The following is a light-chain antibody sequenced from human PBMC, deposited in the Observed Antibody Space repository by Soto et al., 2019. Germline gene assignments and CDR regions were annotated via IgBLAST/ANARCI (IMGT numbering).Light chain of an antibody. CDR2: GAS. Sequence: IVMTPSTATLSVSPGEVYTLYCRASQSVSNNLAWYQHKPGQAPRLLIYGASTRATGVPARFSGSGSGTEFTLTITSLQSEDIAVYYCQQYKNWPPLTFGGGTKVDIK. CDR3: QQYKNWPPLT. V-gene: IGKV3-15*01. J-gene: IGKJ4*01. CDR1: QSVSNN.